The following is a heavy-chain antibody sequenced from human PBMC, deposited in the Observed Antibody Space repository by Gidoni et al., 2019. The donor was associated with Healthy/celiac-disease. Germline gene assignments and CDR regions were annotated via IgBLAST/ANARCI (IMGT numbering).Heavy chain of an antibody. CDR1: GFPFSNAW. Sequence: EVQLVESGGGLVKPGGSLRLSCAASGFPFSNAWMSWVRQAPGKGLEWVGRIKSKTDGGTTDYAAPVKGRFTISRDDSKNTLYLQMNSLKTEDTAVYYCTTALRVVTAPDAFDIWGQGTMVTVSS. CDR3: TTALRVVTAPDAFDI. CDR2: IKSKTDGGTT. J-gene: IGHJ3*02. D-gene: IGHD2-21*02. V-gene: IGHV3-15*01.